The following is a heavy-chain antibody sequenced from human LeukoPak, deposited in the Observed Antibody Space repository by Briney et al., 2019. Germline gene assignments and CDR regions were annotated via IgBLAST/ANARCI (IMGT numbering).Heavy chain of an antibody. V-gene: IGHV4-39*07. CDR3: ARATRAMVDY. J-gene: IGHJ4*02. CDR2: IYYSGST. CDR1: GGSISSSSYY. D-gene: IGHD5-18*01. Sequence: SETLSLTCTVSGGSISSSSYYWGWIRQPPGKGLEWIGSIYYSGSTYYNPSLKSRVTISVDTSKNQFSLKLSSVTAADTAVYYCARATRAMVDYWGQGTLVTVSS.